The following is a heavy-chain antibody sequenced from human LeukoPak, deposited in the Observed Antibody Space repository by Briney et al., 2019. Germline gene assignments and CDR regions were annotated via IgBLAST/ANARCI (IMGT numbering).Heavy chain of an antibody. J-gene: IGHJ4*02. CDR2: IWYGGSNK. V-gene: IGHV3-30*02. CDR1: GFTFSSYS. D-gene: IGHD6-19*01. CDR3: AKEGYSSGHFDC. Sequence: GGSLRLSCAASGFTFSSYSMNWVRKAPGKGLEWVAVIWYGGSNKYYADSVKGRFTISRDNSKNTLYLQMNSLRAEDTAVYYCAKEGYSSGHFDCWGQGTLVTVSS.